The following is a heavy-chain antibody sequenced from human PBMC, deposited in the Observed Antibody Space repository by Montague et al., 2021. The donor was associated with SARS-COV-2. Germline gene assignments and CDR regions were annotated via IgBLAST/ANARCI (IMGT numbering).Heavy chain of an antibody. CDR1: GFIFSNYD. CDR2: ISGSADRT. CDR3: AKDVSTADTGMFLGDYYYGMDV. D-gene: IGHD5-18*01. J-gene: IGHJ6*02. Sequence: SLRLSLSASGFIFSNYDMNWVRQVPGKGLEWLSSISGSADRTYYADSVKGRFTISRDNSKNTLDLQMSSLRAEDTALYYCAKDVSTADTGMFLGDYYYGMDVWGQGTTVTVSS. V-gene: IGHV3-23*01.